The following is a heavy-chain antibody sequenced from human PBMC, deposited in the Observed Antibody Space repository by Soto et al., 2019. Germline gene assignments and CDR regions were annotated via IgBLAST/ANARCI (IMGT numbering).Heavy chain of an antibody. CDR2: IYYSGST. CDR3: MLGSGWKDFDY. V-gene: IGHV4-39*01. J-gene: IGHJ4*02. D-gene: IGHD3-22*01. Sequence: TVSGGSISSSSYYWGWIRQPPGKGLEWIGNIYYSGSTYYNPSLKSRVTISVDTSKNQFSLKLSSVTAADTAVYYCMLGSGWKDFDYWGQGTLVTVSS. CDR1: GGSISSSSYY.